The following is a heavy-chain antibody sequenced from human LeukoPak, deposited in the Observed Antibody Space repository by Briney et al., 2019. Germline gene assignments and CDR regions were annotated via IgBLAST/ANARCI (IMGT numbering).Heavy chain of an antibody. CDR2: IYYSGST. CDR3: ARSVRWLFSMEAFDI. Sequence: PSETLSLTRTVSGGSISSSSYYWGWIRQPPGKGLEWLGSIYYSGSTYYNPSLKSRVTISVDTSKNQFSLKLSSVTAADTAVYYCARSVRWLFSMEAFDIWGQGTMVTVSS. CDR1: GGSISSSSYY. J-gene: IGHJ3*02. D-gene: IGHD3-22*01. V-gene: IGHV4-39*01.